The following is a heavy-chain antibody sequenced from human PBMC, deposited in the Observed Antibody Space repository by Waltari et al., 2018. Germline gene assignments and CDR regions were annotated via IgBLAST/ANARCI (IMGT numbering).Heavy chain of an antibody. J-gene: IGHJ1*01. Sequence: QVQLMQSGAEVKKPGSSVKVSCKASVGTFSNFAISWVRKAPGQGLEWMGGIIPKFSMKTDEQKFQGRVTITADESTSTAYMELSSLRSEDTAVYYCATAIFGVVYWGQGVLVTVSS. CDR1: VGTFSNFA. V-gene: IGHV1-69*01. CDR2: IIPKFSMK. D-gene: IGHD3-3*01. CDR3: ATAIFGVVY.